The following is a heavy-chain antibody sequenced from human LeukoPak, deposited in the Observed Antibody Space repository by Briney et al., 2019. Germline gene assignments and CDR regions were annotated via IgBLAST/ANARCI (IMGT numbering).Heavy chain of an antibody. CDR1: GFSFSGHW. Sequence: GGSLRLSCTASGFSFSGHWMHWARQLPGKGLVWVSRISPTGSTTSYADSVKGRFTISRDNAKNSLYLQMNSLRAEDTALYYCAKDIEPVVPAAIRSYGMDVWGQGTTVTVSS. V-gene: IGHV3-74*01. J-gene: IGHJ6*02. CDR2: ISPTGSTT. CDR3: AKDIEPVVPAAIRSYGMDV. D-gene: IGHD2-2*01.